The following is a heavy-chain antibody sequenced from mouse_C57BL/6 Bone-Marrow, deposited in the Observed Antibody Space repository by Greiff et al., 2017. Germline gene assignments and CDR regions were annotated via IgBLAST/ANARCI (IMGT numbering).Heavy chain of an antibody. J-gene: IGHJ3*01. CDR1: GYTFTGYW. Sequence: QVQLQQSGAELMKPGASVKLSCKATGYTFTGYWIEWVKQRPGHGLAWIGEILPGSGSTNYNEKFKGKAPFTADTSSQTDYMPLTRLTSEDSASYYCARIYYYGSSSAWFAYWGQGTLVTVSA. D-gene: IGHD1-1*01. CDR2: ILPGSGST. CDR3: ARIYYYGSSSAWFAY. V-gene: IGHV1-9*01.